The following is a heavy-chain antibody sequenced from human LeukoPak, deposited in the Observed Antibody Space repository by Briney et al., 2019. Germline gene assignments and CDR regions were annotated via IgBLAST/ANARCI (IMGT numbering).Heavy chain of an antibody. CDR1: GGSISSSNW. CDR3: ATLWFGELYFDY. V-gene: IGHV4-4*02. J-gene: IGHJ4*02. D-gene: IGHD3-10*01. Sequence: PSETLSLTCAVSGGSISSSNWWSWVRQPPGKGLEWIGEIYHSGSTNYNPSLKSRVTISVDKSKNQFSPKLSSVTAADTAVYYCATLWFGELYFDYWGQGTLVTVSS. CDR2: IYHSGST.